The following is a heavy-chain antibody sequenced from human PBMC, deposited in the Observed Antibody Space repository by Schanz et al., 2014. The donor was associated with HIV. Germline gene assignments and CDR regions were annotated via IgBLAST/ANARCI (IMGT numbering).Heavy chain of an antibody. CDR2: IKTDGSGT. D-gene: IGHD3-16*01. Sequence: VELVESGGGVVQPGRSLRLSCTASGFTFSNYGMHWVRQAPGKGLVWVSGIKTDGSGTPSADSVKGRFTISRDNSKNTLYLQINSLRIDDTAVYYCAKDGGSRGRRRGMDVWGQGTTVTVSS. J-gene: IGHJ6*02. CDR1: GFTFSNYG. V-gene: IGHV3-NL1*01. CDR3: AKDGGSRGRRRGMDV.